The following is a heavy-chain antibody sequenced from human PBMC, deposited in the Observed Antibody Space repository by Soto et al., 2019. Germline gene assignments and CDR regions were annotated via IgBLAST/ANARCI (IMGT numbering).Heavy chain of an antibody. Sequence: QVQLQESGPGLVKPSGTLSLTCAVSGDSISSSNWWSWVRQPPGKGLGWIGEVYHSGRPNYNPSLKSRVTISVDKSKNQLSLKLSSVTAADTALYYCARATRGDALDIWGQGTMVTVSS. J-gene: IGHJ3*02. V-gene: IGHV4-4*02. D-gene: IGHD3-10*01. CDR1: GDSISSSNW. CDR3: ARATRGDALDI. CDR2: VYHSGRP.